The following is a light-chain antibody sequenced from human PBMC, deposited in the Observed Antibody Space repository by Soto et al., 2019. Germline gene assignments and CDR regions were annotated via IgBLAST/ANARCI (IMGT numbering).Light chain of an antibody. V-gene: IGKV3-11*01. J-gene: IGKJ3*01. CDR1: QSVSSY. CDR3: QQRSNWPRT. Sequence: EIVLTQSPATLSLSPGERATLSCRASQSVSSYLAWYQQKPGQAPRLLIYDASNRATVIPARFSGSGSGTDFTLTISSPEPEDFAVYYCQQRSNWPRTFGPGTKVDIK. CDR2: DAS.